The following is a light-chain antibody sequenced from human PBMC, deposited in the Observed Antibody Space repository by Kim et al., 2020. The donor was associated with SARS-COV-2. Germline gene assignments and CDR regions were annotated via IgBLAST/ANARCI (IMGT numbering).Light chain of an antibody. V-gene: IGLV3-21*04. CDR1: NIGSKS. CDR3: QVWDSSSDHPV. Sequence: APGKSARMTCGGNNIGSKSVHWYQQKPGQAPVLVIYYDSDRPSGIPERFSGSNSGNTATLTSSRVEAGDEADYYCQVWDSSSDHPVFGGGTKLTVL. J-gene: IGLJ3*02. CDR2: YDS.